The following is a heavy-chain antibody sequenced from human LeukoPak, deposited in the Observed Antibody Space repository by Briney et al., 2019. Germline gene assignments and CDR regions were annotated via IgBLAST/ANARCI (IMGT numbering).Heavy chain of an antibody. J-gene: IGHJ4*02. CDR1: GFTFSSYE. CDR3: ARVEQWLVPPDY. D-gene: IGHD6-19*01. CDR2: ISSSSSYI. Sequence: GGSLRLSCAASGFTFSSYEMNWVRQAPGKGLEWVSSISSSSSYIYYADSVKGRFTISRDNAKNSLYLQMNSLRAEDTAVYYCARVEQWLVPPDYWGQGTLVTVSS. V-gene: IGHV3-21*01.